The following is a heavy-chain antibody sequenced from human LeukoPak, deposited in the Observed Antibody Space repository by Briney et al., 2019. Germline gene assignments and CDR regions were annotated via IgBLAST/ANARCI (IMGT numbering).Heavy chain of an antibody. D-gene: IGHD2-2*01. V-gene: IGHV4-34*01. J-gene: IGHJ5*02. CDR2: INHSGST. Sequence: GSLRHSCAASGFTFSSYAMSWVRQAPGKGLEWIGEINHSGSTNYNPSLKSRVTISVDTSKNQFSLKLSSVTAADTAVYYCARHLILLGYCSSTSCYGPGGFDPWGQGTLVTVSS. CDR3: ARHLILLGYCSSTSCYGPGGFDP. CDR1: GFTFSSYA.